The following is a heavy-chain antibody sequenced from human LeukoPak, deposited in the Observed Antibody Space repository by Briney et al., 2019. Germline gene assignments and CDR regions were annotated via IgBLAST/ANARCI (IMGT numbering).Heavy chain of an antibody. V-gene: IGHV4-31*03. D-gene: IGHD3-9*01. Sequence: SETLSLTCTVSGGSISSGGYYWSWIRQHPGKGLEWIGYVYYSGSTYYNPSLKSRVTISVDTSKNQFSLKLSSVTAADTAVYYCARAPFDWVWFDPWGQGTLVTVSS. J-gene: IGHJ5*02. CDR1: GGSISSGGYY. CDR2: VYYSGST. CDR3: ARAPFDWVWFDP.